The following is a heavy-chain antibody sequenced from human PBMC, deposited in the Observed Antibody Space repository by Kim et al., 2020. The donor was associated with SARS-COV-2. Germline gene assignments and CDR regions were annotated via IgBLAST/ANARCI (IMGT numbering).Heavy chain of an antibody. CDR3: AREVLSSGWSAFDP. V-gene: IGHV4-59*01. Sequence: SETLSLTCTVSGGSISSYYWSWIRQPPGKGLEWIGYIYYSGSTNYNPSLKSRVTISVDTSKNQFSLKLSSVTAADTAVYYCAREVLSSGWSAFDPWGQGTLVTVSS. CDR2: IYYSGST. D-gene: IGHD6-19*01. J-gene: IGHJ5*02. CDR1: GGSISSYY.